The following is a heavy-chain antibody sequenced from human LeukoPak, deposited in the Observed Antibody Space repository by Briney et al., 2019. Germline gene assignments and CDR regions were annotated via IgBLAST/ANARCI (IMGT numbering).Heavy chain of an antibody. D-gene: IGHD2-8*01. Sequence: QPGGSLRLSCAGSGFTFSSYAMAWVRQAPGKGLEWVSSISTSGGSTYYAESVKGRFTISRDNSKNTLYVQMNSLRAEDTAIYYCAKISPSGVTVYWGQGTLVTVSS. CDR2: ISTSGGST. V-gene: IGHV3-23*01. J-gene: IGHJ4*02. CDR3: AKISPSGVTVY. CDR1: GFTFSSYA.